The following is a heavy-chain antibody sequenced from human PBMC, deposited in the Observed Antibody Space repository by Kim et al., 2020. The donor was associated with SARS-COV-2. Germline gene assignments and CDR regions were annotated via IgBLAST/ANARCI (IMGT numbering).Heavy chain of an antibody. CDR2: INAGNGNT. CDR1: GYTFTSYA. V-gene: IGHV1-3*01. Sequence: ASVKVSCKASGYTFTSYAMHWVRQAPGQRLEWMGWINAGNGNTKYSQKFQGRVTITRDTSASTAYMELSSLRSEDTAVYYCARDFSGYDYELTFDPWGQGTLVTVSS. J-gene: IGHJ5*02. D-gene: IGHD5-12*01. CDR3: ARDFSGYDYELTFDP.